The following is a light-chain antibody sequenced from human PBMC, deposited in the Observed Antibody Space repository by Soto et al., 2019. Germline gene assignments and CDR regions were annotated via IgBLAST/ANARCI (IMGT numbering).Light chain of an antibody. CDR3: QQYYSTPYT. V-gene: IGKV4-1*01. J-gene: IGKJ2*01. CDR1: QSVLYSSNNKNY. CDR2: WAS. Sequence: DIVMTQSPDSLAVSLGERATINCKSSQSVLYSSNNKNYLAWYQQKPAQPPKLLIYWASTRESGVPDRFSGSGSGTDFTLTISSLQAGDVAVYYCQQYYSTPYTFVQGTKLEI.